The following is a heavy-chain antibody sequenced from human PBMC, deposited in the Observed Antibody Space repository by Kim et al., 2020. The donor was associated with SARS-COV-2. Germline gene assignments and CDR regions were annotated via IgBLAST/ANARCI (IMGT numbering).Heavy chain of an antibody. CDR2: IWYDGSNK. V-gene: IGHV3-33*08. Sequence: GGSLRLSCAASGFTFSSYGMHWVRQAPGKGLEWVAVIWYDGSNKYYADSVKGRFTISRDNSKNTLYLQMNSLRAEDTAVYYCAREFGWADYGDSWLGDWGQGTLVTASS. CDR1: GFTFSSYG. D-gene: IGHD4-17*01. J-gene: IGHJ4*02. CDR3: AREFGWADYGDSWLGD.